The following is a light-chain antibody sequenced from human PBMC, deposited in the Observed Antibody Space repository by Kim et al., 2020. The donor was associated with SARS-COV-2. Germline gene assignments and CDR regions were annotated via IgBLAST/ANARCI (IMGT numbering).Light chain of an antibody. CDR3: QQYGSYSRT. V-gene: IGKV1-5*01. CDR1: ESVSGW. CDR2: DAS. J-gene: IGKJ1*01. Sequence: IQMTQSPSTLSASVGDRVTITCRASESVSGWVAWYQQKPGKAPNVLIFDASTLYNGVTSRFSGSGSGTEFTLTISSLQPDDVATYYCQQYGSYSRTFGQGTKVDIK.